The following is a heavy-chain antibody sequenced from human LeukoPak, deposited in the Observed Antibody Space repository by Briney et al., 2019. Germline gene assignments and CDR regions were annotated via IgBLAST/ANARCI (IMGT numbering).Heavy chain of an antibody. Sequence: SETLSLTCTVSRASISIYSWSWIRQPPGQGLEWLGYIYYSGSTNYNPSLKSRVTISVDTSKNQFSLKLSSVTAADTAVYYCARSHSVWTSFDYWGQGTLVTVSS. CDR2: IYYSGST. CDR3: ARSHSVWTSFDY. J-gene: IGHJ4*02. D-gene: IGHD3/OR15-3a*01. CDR1: RASISIYS. V-gene: IGHV4-59*01.